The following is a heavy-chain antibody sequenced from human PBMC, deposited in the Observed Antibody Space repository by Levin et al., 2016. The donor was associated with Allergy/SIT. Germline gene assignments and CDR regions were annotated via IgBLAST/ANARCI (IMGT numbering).Heavy chain of an antibody. CDR3: ARDFLGIAVAGTRSGY. Sequence: WVRQAPGQGLEWMGWISAYNGNTNYAQKLQGRVTMTTDTSTSTAYMELRSLRSDDTAVYYCARDFLGIAVAGTRSGYWGQGTLVTVSS. V-gene: IGHV1-18*01. J-gene: IGHJ4*02. D-gene: IGHD6-19*01. CDR2: ISAYNGNT.